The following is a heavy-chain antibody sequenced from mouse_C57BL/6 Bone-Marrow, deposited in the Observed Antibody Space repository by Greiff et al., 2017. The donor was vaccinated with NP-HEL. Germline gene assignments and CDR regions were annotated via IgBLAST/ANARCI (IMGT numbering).Heavy chain of an antibody. CDR1: GYTFTSYW. V-gene: IGHV1-7*01. Sequence: VQVVESGAELAKPGASVKLSCKASGYTFTSYWMHWVKQRPGQGLEWIGYINPSSGYTKYNQKFKDKATLTADKSSSTAYMQLSSLTYEDSAVYYCAGGLRPSYYAMDYWGQGTSVTVSS. J-gene: IGHJ4*01. CDR2: INPSSGYT. D-gene: IGHD2-4*01. CDR3: AGGLRPSYYAMDY.